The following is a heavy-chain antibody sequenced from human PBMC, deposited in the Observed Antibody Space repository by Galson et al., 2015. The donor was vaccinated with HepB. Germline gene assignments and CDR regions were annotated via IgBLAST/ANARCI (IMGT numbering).Heavy chain of an antibody. D-gene: IGHD2-21*01. Sequence: SLRLSCAASGFTFSSYGMHWVRQAPGKGLEWVSYISSSGSTMYYADSVKGRFTISRDNAKNSLYLQMNSLRAEDTAVYYCARSQKGCGGDCYSVPVKGAYWYFDLWGRGTLVTVSS. V-gene: IGHV3-48*04. CDR1: GFTFSSYG. CDR2: ISSSGSTM. CDR3: ARSQKGCGGDCYSVPVKGAYWYFDL. J-gene: IGHJ2*01.